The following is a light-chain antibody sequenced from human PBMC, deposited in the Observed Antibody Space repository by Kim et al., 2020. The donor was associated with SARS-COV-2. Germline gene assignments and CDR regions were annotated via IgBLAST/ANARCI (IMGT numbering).Light chain of an antibody. CDR2: DAS. CDR3: QQYNSYSIT. CDR1: QTISKR. V-gene: IGKV1-5*03. Sequence: DIQMTQSPSTLSASVGDRVTITCRASQTISKRLAWYQQRPGKAPKLLIYDASNLERGVPSRFSGSVSGTEITLTISSLQPDDFATYYCQQYNSYSITFGGGTKVDIK. J-gene: IGKJ4*01.